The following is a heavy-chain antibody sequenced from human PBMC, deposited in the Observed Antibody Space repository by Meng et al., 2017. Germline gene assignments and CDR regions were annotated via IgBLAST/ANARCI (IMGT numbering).Heavy chain of an antibody. J-gene: IGHJ3*02. CDR3: ARGLKSSTVTLELFDI. D-gene: IGHD4-17*01. V-gene: IGHV4-61*01. CDR1: GGSVSSGSYY. Sequence: SETLSPTCTVSGGSVSSGSYYWCWIRQPPGKGLEWIGYIDYSGSTNYNPSLKSRLTISVDTSKSQFSLKLSSVTAANTAVYYCARGLKSSTVTLELFDIWGQGTMVTVSS. CDR2: IDYSGST.